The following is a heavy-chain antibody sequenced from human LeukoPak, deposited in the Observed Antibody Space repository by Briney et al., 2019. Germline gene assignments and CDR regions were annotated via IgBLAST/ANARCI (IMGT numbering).Heavy chain of an antibody. CDR2: INTNTENP. CDR3: ARGRRAGDYSRDWFDP. Sequence: ASVKVSCKASGYTFTSYAMNWVRQAPGQGLEWVGWINTNTENPTYAQGFTGRFVFSLDTSVSTAYLQISSLKAEDTAVYYCARGRRAGDYSRDWFDPWGQGTLVTVSS. CDR1: GYTFTSYA. D-gene: IGHD4-17*01. J-gene: IGHJ5*02. V-gene: IGHV7-4-1*02.